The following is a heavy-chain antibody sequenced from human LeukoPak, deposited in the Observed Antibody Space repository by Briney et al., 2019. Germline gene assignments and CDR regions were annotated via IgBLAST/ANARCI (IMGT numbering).Heavy chain of an antibody. CDR3: ARVGRSGGSCYRLRYYMDV. J-gene: IGHJ6*03. CDR1: GGSITSNTYF. D-gene: IGHD2-15*01. Sequence: SETLSLTCIVSGGSITSNTYFWDWIRQTPGKGLEWIGSIYYSGSTYCKPSLKSRLTISVDTSKNQFSLNLSSVTAADTAVYYCARVGRSGGSCYRLRYYMDVWGKGTTVTVSS. V-gene: IGHV4-39*07. CDR2: IYYSGST.